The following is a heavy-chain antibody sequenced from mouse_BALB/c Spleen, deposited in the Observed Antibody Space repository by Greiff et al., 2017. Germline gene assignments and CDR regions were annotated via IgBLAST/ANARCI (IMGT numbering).Heavy chain of an antibody. D-gene: IGHD2-4*01. V-gene: IGHV5-6-3*01. CDR1: GFTFSSYG. J-gene: IGHJ4*01. CDR3: ARTMSAMDY. Sequence: EVKLVESGGGLVQPGGPLKLSCAASGFTFSSYGMSWVRQTPDKRLELVATINSNGGSTYYPDSVKGRFTISRDNAKNTLYLQMSSLKSEDTAMYYCARTMSAMDYWGQGTSVTVSS. CDR2: INSNGGST.